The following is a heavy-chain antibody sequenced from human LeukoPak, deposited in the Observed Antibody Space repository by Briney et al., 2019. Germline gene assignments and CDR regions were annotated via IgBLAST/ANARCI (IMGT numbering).Heavy chain of an antibody. CDR1: GFTFSDYY. J-gene: IGHJ4*02. CDR2: FYYSGST. V-gene: IGHV4-38-2*01. D-gene: IGHD5-18*01. CDR3: ARRDRYGYVDY. Sequence: GSLRLSCAASGFTFSDYYMSWIRQPPGKGLEWIGSFYYSGSTYYNPSLKSRVTISVDTPKNQFSLKLSSVTAADTAVYYCARRDRYGYVDYWGQGILVTVSS.